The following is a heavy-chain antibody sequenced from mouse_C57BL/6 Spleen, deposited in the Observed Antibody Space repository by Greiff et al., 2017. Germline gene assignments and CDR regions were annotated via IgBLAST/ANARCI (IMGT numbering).Heavy chain of an antibody. CDR3: ASGYDYDGDYAMDY. CDR1: GYSITSGYY. Sequence: VQLKQSGPGLVKPSQSLSLTCSVTGYSITSGYYWNWIRQFPGNKLEWMGYISYDGSNNYNPSLKNRISITRDTSKNQFFLKLNSVTTEDTATYYCASGYDYDGDYAMDYWGQGTSVTVSS. V-gene: IGHV3-6*01. CDR2: ISYDGSN. J-gene: IGHJ4*01. D-gene: IGHD2-4*01.